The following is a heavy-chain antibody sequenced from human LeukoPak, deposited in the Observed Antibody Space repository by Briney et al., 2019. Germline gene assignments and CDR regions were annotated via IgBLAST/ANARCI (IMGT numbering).Heavy chain of an antibody. D-gene: IGHD3-10*01. CDR3: ARVSLVRGAPDYYFDY. CDR2: IYTSGST. J-gene: IGHJ4*02. CDR1: GGSIRNYY. Sequence: ASETLSLTCTVSGGSIRNYYWSWIRQPAGKGLEWIGRIYTSGSTNYNPSLKSRVTMSVDTSKNQFSLKLSSVTAADTAVYYCARVSLVRGAPDYYFDYWGQGTLVTVSS. V-gene: IGHV4-4*07.